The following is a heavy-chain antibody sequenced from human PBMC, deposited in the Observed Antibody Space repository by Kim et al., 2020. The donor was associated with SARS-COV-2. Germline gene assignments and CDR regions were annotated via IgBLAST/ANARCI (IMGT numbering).Heavy chain of an antibody. CDR3: ATYYASGSFPAVLHY. Sequence: GGSLRLSCAASGFTFSNAWMSWVRQAPGKGLEWVGRIKSNTAGGTTDYAAPVKGRFTISRDDSKNTLYLQMSSLKTEDTAVYYCATYYASGSFPAVLHYWGQGTLVTVSS. CDR1: GFTFSNAW. V-gene: IGHV3-15*01. J-gene: IGHJ4*02. CDR2: IKSNTAGGTT. D-gene: IGHD3-10*01.